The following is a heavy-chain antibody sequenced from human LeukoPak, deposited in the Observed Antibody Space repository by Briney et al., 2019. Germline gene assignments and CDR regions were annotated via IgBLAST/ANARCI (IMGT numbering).Heavy chain of an antibody. V-gene: IGHV1-8*01. J-gene: IGHJ6*03. D-gene: IGHD6-19*01. Sequence: ASVKVSCKASGYTFTSYDINWVRQATGQGLEWMGWMNPNSGNTGYAQKFQGRVTMTRNTSISTAYMELSSLRSEDTAVYYCASAVADYYYMDVWGKGTTVTVSS. CDR1: GYTFTSYD. CDR3: ASAVADYYYMDV. CDR2: MNPNSGNT.